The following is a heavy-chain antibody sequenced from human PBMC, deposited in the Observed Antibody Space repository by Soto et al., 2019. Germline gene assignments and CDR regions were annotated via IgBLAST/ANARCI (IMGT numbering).Heavy chain of an antibody. V-gene: IGHV2-5*02. J-gene: IGHJ6*02. D-gene: IGHD2-21*02. CDR2: IYWDNDK. CDR1: GFSLSTSGVG. CDR3: VHSRCGGDCLQSYPSHYYYGMDV. Sequence: QITLKESGPTLVKPTQTLTLTCTFSGFSLSTSGVGVGWIRQPPGKALEWLALIYWDNDKRYSPSLQSRLTITKDTSKNQVVLTQSNMDPVDTATYYCVHSRCGGDCLQSYPSHYYYGMDVWGQGTTVTVSS.